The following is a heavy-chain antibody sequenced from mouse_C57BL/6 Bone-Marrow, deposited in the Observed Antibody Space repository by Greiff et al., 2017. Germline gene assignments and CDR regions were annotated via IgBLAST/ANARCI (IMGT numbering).Heavy chain of an antibody. CDR3: ARYEYYGSSWYFDV. D-gene: IGHD1-1*01. CDR1: GFTFTDYY. V-gene: IGHV7-3*01. Sequence: EVKVVESGGGLVQPGGSLSLSCAASGFTFTDYYMSWVRQPPGKALEWLGFIRNKANGYTTEYSASVKGRFTISRDNSQSILYLQMNALRAEDSATYYCARYEYYGSSWYFDVWGTGTTVTVSS. CDR2: IRNKANGYTT. J-gene: IGHJ1*03.